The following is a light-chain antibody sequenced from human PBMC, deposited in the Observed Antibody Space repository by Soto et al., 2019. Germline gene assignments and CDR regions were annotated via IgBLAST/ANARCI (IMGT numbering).Light chain of an antibody. CDR1: QDISIN. CDR3: QQLHRYPYT. J-gene: IGKJ2*01. Sequence: IQLTQSPSSLSASVGDRVTITCRASQDISINLAWYHQIPGKAPKVLISGASAVQTGVPSEFSGSGSGTDFTLTISSLQPEHFATYYCQQLHRYPYTFGQGTKLEI. V-gene: IGKV1-9*01. CDR2: GAS.